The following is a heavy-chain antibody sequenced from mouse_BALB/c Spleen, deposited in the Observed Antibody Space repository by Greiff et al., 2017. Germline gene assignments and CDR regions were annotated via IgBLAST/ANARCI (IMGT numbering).Heavy chain of an antibody. V-gene: IGHV1-26*01. Sequence: EVQLQQSGPELVKPGASVKISCKASGYSFTGYYMHWVKQSHGKSLEWIGRVNPNNGGTSYNQKFKGKAILTVDKSSSTAYMELRSLTSEDSAVYYWATQTDRATVDYWGQGTTLTVSS. CDR3: ATQTDRATVDY. CDR1: GYSFTGYY. CDR2: VNPNNGGT. J-gene: IGHJ2*01. D-gene: IGHD3-2*01.